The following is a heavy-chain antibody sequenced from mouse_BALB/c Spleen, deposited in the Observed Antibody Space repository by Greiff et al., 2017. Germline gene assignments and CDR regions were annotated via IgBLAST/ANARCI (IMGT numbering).Heavy chain of an antibody. CDR3: ARDHDGSLFAY. J-gene: IGHJ3*01. V-gene: IGHV5-6-3*01. CDR2: INSNGGST. D-gene: IGHD2-3*01. CDR1: GFTFSSYG. Sequence: EVQVVESGGGLVQPGGSLKLSCAASGFTFSSYGMSWVRQTPDKRLELVATINSNGGSTYYPDSVKGRFTISRDNAKNTLYLQMSSLKSEDTAMYYCARDHDGSLFAYWGQGTLVTVSA.